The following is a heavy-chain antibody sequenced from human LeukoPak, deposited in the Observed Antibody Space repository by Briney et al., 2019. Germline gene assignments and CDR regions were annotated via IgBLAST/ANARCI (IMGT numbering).Heavy chain of an antibody. J-gene: IGHJ6*03. D-gene: IGHD2-2*01. CDR3: ARGHSHCSSTSCYVYYYYYYYMDV. CDR1: GVSSSSGSYY. CDR2: IYTSGST. V-gene: IGHV4-61*02. Sequence: PSETLSLTCTGSGVSSSSGSYYWSWIRQPAGKVLEWIGRIYTSGSTNYNPYLKIRVTISVDTSKNQLSLKLSSVTAADTAVYYCARGHSHCSSTSCYVYYYYYYYMDVWGKGTTVTVSS.